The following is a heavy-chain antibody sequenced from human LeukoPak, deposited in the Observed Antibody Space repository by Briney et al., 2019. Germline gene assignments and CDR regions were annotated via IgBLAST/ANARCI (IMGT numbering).Heavy chain of an antibody. D-gene: IGHD3-3*01. CDR3: AREPGGMLRFLEWLFDY. V-gene: IGHV1-46*01. CDR2: INPSGGST. Sequence: ASVKVSCKASGYTFTSYYMHWVRQPPGQGLEWMGIINPSGGSTSYAQKFQGRVTMTRDTSTSTVYMELSSLRSEDTAVYYCAREPGGMLRFLEWLFDYWGQGTLVTVSS. CDR1: GYTFTSYY. J-gene: IGHJ4*02.